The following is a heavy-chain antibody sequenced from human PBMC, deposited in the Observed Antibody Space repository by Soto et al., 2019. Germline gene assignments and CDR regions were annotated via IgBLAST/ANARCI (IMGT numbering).Heavy chain of an antibody. J-gene: IGHJ4*02. Sequence: SVKVSCKAFGGTFSSYAISWVRQAPGQGLEWMGGIIPLFGTTNYAPKFQGRVAITADERARTAYMDLSSLKSEDTAVYYCATNNRASYHFDYWGRGTLVTVSS. CDR2: IIPLFGTT. CDR1: GGTFSSYA. CDR3: ATNNRASYHFDY. V-gene: IGHV1-69*13. D-gene: IGHD3-16*02.